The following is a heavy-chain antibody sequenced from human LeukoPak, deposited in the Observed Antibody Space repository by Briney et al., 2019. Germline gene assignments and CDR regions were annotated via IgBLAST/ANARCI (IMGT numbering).Heavy chain of an antibody. CDR3: ARSNLGSYDQSGYFHS. CDR2: KYTRGNT. D-gene: IGHD5-12*01. J-gene: IGHJ4*02. CDR1: GGSLSGYY. Sequence: SETLSLTCTVSGGSLSGYYWIWVRQPGGRGVQCIGRKYTRGNTWYCPYLRSLVTLTVDTSKNQFSLKLSSVTVADTAIYYCARSNLGSYDQSGYFHSWGQGALVTVSS. V-gene: IGHV4-4*07.